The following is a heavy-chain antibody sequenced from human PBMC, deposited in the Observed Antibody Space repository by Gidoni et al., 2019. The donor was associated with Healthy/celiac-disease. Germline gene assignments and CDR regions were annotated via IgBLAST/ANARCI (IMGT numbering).Heavy chain of an antibody. CDR3: AKDNRDIVGGMDV. CDR2: ISYDGSNK. V-gene: IGHV3-30*18. Sequence: QVQLVESGGGVVQPGRSLRLSCAASGFTFSSYGRHWVRQAPGKGLEWVAVISYDGSNKYYADSVKGRFTISRDNSKNTLYLQMNSLRAEDTAVYYCAKDNRDIVGGMDVWGQGTTVTVSS. J-gene: IGHJ6*02. D-gene: IGHD2-15*01. CDR1: GFTFSSYG.